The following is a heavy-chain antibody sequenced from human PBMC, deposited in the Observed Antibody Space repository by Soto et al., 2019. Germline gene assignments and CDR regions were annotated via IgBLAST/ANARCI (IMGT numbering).Heavy chain of an antibody. CDR1: GYTFTSYG. D-gene: IGHD2-2*01. CDR3: ARDLLLDIVVVPAAGNYMDV. J-gene: IGHJ6*02. Sequence: ASVKVSCKASGYTFTSYGISWVRQAPGQGLEWMGWISAYNGNTNYAQELQGRVTMTTDTSTSTAYMELRSLRSDDTAVYYCARDLLLDIVVVPAAGNYMDVWGQGTTVTVSS. V-gene: IGHV1-18*01. CDR2: ISAYNGNT.